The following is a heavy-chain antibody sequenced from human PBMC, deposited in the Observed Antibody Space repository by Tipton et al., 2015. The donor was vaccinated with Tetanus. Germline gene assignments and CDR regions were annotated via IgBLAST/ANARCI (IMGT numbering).Heavy chain of an antibody. CDR1: GYNFSHYS. V-gene: IGHV5-51*01. CDR2: IDPRDSEA. Sequence: QLVQSGADVKKPGESLKISCQASGYNFSHYSIGWVRQMPGKGLEWVGIIDPRDSEARYGPSFQGQVSISAVKSISTTYLQWGSLTASDTAIYYCARRRSAVLSGGYHWSLDLWGRGTMVVVSS. J-gene: IGHJ2*01. CDR3: ARRRSAVLSGGYHWSLDL. D-gene: IGHD3-3*01.